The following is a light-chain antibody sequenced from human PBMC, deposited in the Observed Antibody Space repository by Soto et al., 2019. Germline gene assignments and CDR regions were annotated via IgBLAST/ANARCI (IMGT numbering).Light chain of an antibody. Sequence: EIVLTQSPGTLSLSPGERATLSCRASQSVSSSYLAWYQQKPGQAPRRLIYGASSRATGIPDRFTGSGSGTDFTLTISRLESEDFAVYYCQQYGSSPTFGGGTKVEIK. V-gene: IGKV3-20*01. CDR3: QQYGSSPT. J-gene: IGKJ4*01. CDR2: GAS. CDR1: QSVSSSY.